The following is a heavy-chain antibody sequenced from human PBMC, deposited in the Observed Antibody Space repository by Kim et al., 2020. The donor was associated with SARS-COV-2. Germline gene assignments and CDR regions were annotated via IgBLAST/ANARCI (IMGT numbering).Heavy chain of an antibody. V-gene: IGHV3-9*01. CDR1: GFTFDDYA. D-gene: IGHD6-25*01. J-gene: IGHJ4*02. CDR2: ISWNSGSI. Sequence: GGSLRLSCAASGFTFDDYAMHWVRQAPGKGLEWVSGISWNSGSIGYADSVKGRFTISRDNAKNSLYLQMNSLRAEDTALYYCAKDTGAATLLGVFDYWGQGTLVTVSS. CDR3: AKDTGAATLLGVFDY.